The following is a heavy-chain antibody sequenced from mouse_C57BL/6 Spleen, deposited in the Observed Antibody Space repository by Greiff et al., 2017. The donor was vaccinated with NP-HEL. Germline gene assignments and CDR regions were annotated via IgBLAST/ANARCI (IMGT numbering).Heavy chain of an antibody. CDR1: GFTFSSYT. CDR2: ISGGGGNT. V-gene: IGHV5-9*01. J-gene: IGHJ1*03. D-gene: IGHD1-1*01. Sequence: EVHLVESGGGLVKPGGSLKLSCAASGFTFSSYTMSWVRQTPEKRLEWVATISGGGGNTYYPDSVKGRFTISRDNAKNTLYLQMSSLRSEDTALYYCARPITTVVYWYFDVWGTGTTVTVSS. CDR3: ARPITTVVYWYFDV.